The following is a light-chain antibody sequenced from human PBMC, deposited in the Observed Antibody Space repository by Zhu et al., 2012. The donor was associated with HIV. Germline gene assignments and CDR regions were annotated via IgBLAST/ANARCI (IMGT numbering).Light chain of an antibody. CDR1: QSISSW. Sequence: DIQMTQSPSTLSASIGDRVTITCRASQSISSWLAWYQQKPGKPPKLLIYKASNLESGIPSRFGGSGSGTEFTLTISSLQPDDFATYYCQQYNTYWTFGQGTKVEIK. V-gene: IGKV1-5*03. J-gene: IGKJ1*01. CDR2: KAS. CDR3: QQYNTYWT.